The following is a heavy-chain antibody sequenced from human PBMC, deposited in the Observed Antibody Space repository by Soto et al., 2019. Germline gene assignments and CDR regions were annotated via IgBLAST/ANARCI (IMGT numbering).Heavy chain of an antibody. V-gene: IGHV3-33*01. Sequence: AGGSLRLSCAASGFTFSSYGMHWVRQAPGKGLEWVAVIWYDGSNKYYADSVKGRFTISRDNSKNTLYLQMNSLRAEDTAVYYCARTNSSGFYFDDWGQGIRVTVSS. CDR2: IWYDGSNK. CDR3: ARTNSSGFYFDD. J-gene: IGHJ4*02. D-gene: IGHD6-19*01. CDR1: GFTFSSYG.